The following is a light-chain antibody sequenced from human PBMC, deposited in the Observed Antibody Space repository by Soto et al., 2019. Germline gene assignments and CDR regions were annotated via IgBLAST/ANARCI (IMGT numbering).Light chain of an antibody. V-gene: IGKV1-13*02. CDR1: QGISSA. CDR2: DAS. Sequence: AIQLTQSPSSLSASVRDRVTITCRASQGISSALAWYQQKPGKATKLLIYDASSLESGVPSRFSGSGSGTDFTLTISSLQPDDFATYYCQQFNSYPLTFGGGTKVEIK. CDR3: QQFNSYPLT. J-gene: IGKJ4*01.